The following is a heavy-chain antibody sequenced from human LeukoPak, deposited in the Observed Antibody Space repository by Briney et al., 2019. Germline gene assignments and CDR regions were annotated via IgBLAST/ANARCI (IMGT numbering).Heavy chain of an antibody. CDR3: AKGQEGIEAAGSDY. V-gene: IGHV3-30*18. Sequence: GGSLRLSCAASGFTFSSYGMHWVRQAPGKGLEWVAVISYDGSNKYYADSVKGRFTISRDNSKNTLYLQMNSLRAEDTAVYYCAKGQEGIEAAGSDYWGQGTLVTVSP. J-gene: IGHJ4*02. CDR1: GFTFSSYG. D-gene: IGHD6-13*01. CDR2: ISYDGSNK.